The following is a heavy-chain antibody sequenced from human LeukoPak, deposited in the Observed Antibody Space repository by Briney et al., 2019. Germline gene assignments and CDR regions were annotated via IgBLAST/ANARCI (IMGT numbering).Heavy chain of an antibody. Sequence: GGSLRLSCAASGFTFSSYAMHWVRQAPGKGLEWVAVISYDGSNKYYAGSVKGRFTISRDNSKNTLYLQMNSLRAEDTAVYYCARRYYYGSGSYPQSFDYWGQGTLVTVSS. CDR2: ISYDGSNK. J-gene: IGHJ4*02. CDR1: GFTFSSYA. CDR3: ARRYYYGSGSYPQSFDY. V-gene: IGHV3-30*04. D-gene: IGHD3-10*01.